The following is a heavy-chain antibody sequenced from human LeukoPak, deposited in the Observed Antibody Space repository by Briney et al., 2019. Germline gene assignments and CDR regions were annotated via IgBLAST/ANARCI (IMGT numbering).Heavy chain of an antibody. J-gene: IGHJ5*02. V-gene: IGHV4-61*02. CDR1: GGSISSGSYY. CDR2: IYTSGST. Sequence: SQTLSLTCTVSGGSISSGSYYWTWIRQPAGKGLEWIGRIYTSGSTNCNPSLKTRVTISVDTSKNQFSLKLSSVSAADTAVYYCAREFDPWGQGTLATVSS. CDR3: AREFDP.